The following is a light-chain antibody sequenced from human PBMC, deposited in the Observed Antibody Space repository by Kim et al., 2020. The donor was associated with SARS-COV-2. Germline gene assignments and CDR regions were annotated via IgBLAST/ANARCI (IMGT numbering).Light chain of an antibody. CDR3: LLYLGTAHLYV. J-gene: IGLJ1*01. CDR2: STY. CDR1: TGPVTGGHY. Sequence: GTVTLTGACSTGPVTGGHYPSWFQQKPGQAPKPLIYSTYNKHSWTPARFSGSLLGGKAALTLSGVQPEDEAEYYCLLYLGTAHLYVFGTGTQLTVL. V-gene: IGLV7-43*01.